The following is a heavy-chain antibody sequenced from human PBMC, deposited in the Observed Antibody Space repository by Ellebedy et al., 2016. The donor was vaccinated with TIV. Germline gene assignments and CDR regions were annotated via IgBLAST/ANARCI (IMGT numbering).Heavy chain of an antibody. J-gene: IGHJ4*02. CDR3: RQGHYADL. CDR1: GFNFNTFF. Sequence: GESLKISXTASGFNFNTFFMSWVRQAPGKVLEWFSTISAGSNTTRLADSVKGRFTISRDSSKNSVYLRMNNLRVEDTAVYYCRQGHYADLWGQGTLVTVSS. V-gene: IGHV3-23*01. D-gene: IGHD4-17*01. CDR2: ISAGSNTT.